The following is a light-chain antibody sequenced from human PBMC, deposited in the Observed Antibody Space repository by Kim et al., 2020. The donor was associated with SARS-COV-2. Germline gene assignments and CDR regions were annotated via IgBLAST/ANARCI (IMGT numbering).Light chain of an antibody. Sequence: NFMLTQPHSVSESPGKTVTISCTGSSRSIASNYVQWYQQRPGSAPTTVIYEDNQRPSGVPDRFSGSIDSSSNSASLTISGLKTEDEADYYCQSYDSSNVVFGGGTQLTVL. V-gene: IGLV6-57*02. CDR2: EDN. CDR1: SRSIASNY. CDR3: QSYDSSNVV. J-gene: IGLJ2*01.